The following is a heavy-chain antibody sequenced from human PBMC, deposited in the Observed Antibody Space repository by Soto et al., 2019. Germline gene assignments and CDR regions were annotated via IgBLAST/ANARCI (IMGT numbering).Heavy chain of an antibody. J-gene: IGHJ4*02. V-gene: IGHV4-34*01. CDR1: GGSFSGYY. CDR3: ARGRIKRNYYDTSAYYDLDY. CDR2: ISHSGST. D-gene: IGHD3-22*01. Sequence: SETLSLTCAVYGGSFSGYYWSWIRQPPGKGLEWIGEISHSGSTNYNPSLKSRVTISVDTYKNQFSLKLSAVTDADTAVYYCARGRIKRNYYDTSAYYDLDYWGQGTLVTVSS.